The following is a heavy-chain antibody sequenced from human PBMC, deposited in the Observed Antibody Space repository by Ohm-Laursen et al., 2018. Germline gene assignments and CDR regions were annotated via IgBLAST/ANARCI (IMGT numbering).Heavy chain of an antibody. CDR1: GGSFSGYF. D-gene: IGHD2-21*02. CDR3: ARGFRGDSRGYTWFDP. CDR2: INHSGST. Sequence: TLSLTSAVYGGSFSGYFWSWIRQPPGKGLEWIGAINHSGSTNYNPSLKSRVTISVDTSKNQFSLKLRSLTAADTAVYYCARGFRGDSRGYTWFDPWGQGTLVTVSS. V-gene: IGHV4-34*01. J-gene: IGHJ5*02.